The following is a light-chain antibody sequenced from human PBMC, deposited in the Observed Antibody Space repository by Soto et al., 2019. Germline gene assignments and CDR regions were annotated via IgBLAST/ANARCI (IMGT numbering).Light chain of an antibody. Sequence: EIVLTQSPGTLSLSPWERATLPSRAIQSVSSSYLAWYQQKPGQAPSLLIYGASNRATGIPARFSGSGSGTDFTLTIDNLEPEDFAVYYCQQRSNWPPITFGQGTRLEIK. J-gene: IGKJ5*01. CDR1: QSVSSSY. V-gene: IGKV3D-20*02. CDR2: GAS. CDR3: QQRSNWPPIT.